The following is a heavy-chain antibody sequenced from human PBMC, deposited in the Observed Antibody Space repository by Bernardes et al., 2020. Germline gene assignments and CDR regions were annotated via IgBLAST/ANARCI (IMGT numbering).Heavy chain of an antibody. V-gene: IGHV1-18*01. CDR3: ARVSREDIVVVVASTYYYYYMDV. Sequence: ASVKVSCKASGYTFTSYGISWVRQAPGQGLEWMGWISVYNGNTNYAQKLQGRVTMTTDTSTSTAYMELRSLRSDDTAVYYCARVSREDIVVVVASTYYYYYMDVGSKGTTVTVYS. CDR1: GYTFTSYG. J-gene: IGHJ6*03. CDR2: ISVYNGNT. D-gene: IGHD2-15*01.